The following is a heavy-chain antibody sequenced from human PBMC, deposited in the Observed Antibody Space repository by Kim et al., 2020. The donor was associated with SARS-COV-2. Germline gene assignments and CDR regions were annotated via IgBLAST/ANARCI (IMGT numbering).Heavy chain of an antibody. CDR3: ARILGGYCSSTSCSRGGYYYYYYMDV. CDR1: GGSFSGYY. D-gene: IGHD2-2*01. V-gene: IGHV4-34*01. J-gene: IGHJ6*03. Sequence: SETLSLTCAVYGGSFSGYYWSWIRQPPGKGLEWIGEINHSGSTNYNPSLKSRVTISVDTSKNQFSLKLSSVTAADTAVYYCARILGGYCSSTSCSRGGYYYYYYMDVWGNGTTVTVSS. CDR2: INHSGST.